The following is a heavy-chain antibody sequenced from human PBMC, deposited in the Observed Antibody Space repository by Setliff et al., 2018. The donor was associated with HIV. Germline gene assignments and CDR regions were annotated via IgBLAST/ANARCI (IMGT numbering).Heavy chain of an antibody. J-gene: IGHJ5*02. CDR3: ARDRTCSGGSCYGT. Sequence: GGSLRLSCAASGFTFSNYAMHWVRQAPGKALEYVSAISTDGDGTYYADSVKGRFTISRDNSKNTLYLQMNSLRAEDTAVYYCARDRTCSGGSCYGTWGQGTMVTVSS. CDR1: GFTFSNYA. CDR2: ISTDGDGT. V-gene: IGHV3-64*02. D-gene: IGHD2-15*01.